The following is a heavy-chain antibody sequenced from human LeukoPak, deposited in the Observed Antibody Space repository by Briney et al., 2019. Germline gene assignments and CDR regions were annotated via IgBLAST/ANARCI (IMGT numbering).Heavy chain of an antibody. J-gene: IGHJ4*02. CDR2: IYYSGGT. D-gene: IGHD1-14*01. Sequence: PSETLPLTCTVSGGSISSYYWSWIRQPPEKGLEWIWYIYYSGGTNYNPSLKSRVTISVDTSKNQFSLKLSSVTAADTAVYYCARERRTASFDYWGQGTLVTVSS. CDR3: ARERRTASFDY. CDR1: GGSISSYY. V-gene: IGHV4-59*12.